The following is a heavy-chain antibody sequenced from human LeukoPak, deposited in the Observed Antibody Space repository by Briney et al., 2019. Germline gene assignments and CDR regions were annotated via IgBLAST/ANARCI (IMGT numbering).Heavy chain of an antibody. CDR2: MSYEGTNK. V-gene: IGHV3-30*18. CDR3: AKDVERLDYFDY. D-gene: IGHD3-9*01. CDR1: GFTFSDYG. Sequence: GGSLRLSCAASGFTFSDYGMHWVRQAPGKGLEWVAVMSYEGTNKYYADSVKGRFTISRDNSKSTLYLQMNSLRAEDTAVYYCAKDVERLDYFDYCGQGTLVTVSS. J-gene: IGHJ4*02.